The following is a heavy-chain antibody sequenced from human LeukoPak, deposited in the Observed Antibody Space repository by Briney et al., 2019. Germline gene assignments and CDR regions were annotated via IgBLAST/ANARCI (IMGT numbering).Heavy chain of an antibody. D-gene: IGHD6-19*01. V-gene: IGHV4-59*12. CDR3: ASSAVAGAFDY. CDR1: GVSISSYY. Sequence: SETLSLTCTVSGVSISSYYWSWIRQPPGKGLEWIGHIYHSGSTNNNPSLKSRVAISVDTSKNQFSLKLSSVTAADTAVYYCASSAVAGAFDYWGQGTLVTVSS. CDR2: IYHSGST. J-gene: IGHJ4*02.